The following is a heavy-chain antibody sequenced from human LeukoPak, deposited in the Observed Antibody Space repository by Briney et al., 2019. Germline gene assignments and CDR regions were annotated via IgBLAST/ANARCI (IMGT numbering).Heavy chain of an antibody. J-gene: IGHJ3*02. V-gene: IGHV4-39*07. D-gene: IGHD1-26*01. CDR1: GGSISSSSYY. CDR3: ARAPLSGTYYTDAFDI. CDR2: IYYSGST. Sequence: NPSETLSLTCTVSGGSISSSSYYWGWIRQPPGKGLEWIGSIYYSGSTDYNPSLKSRVTISPDKSKNQFSLTLTSVTAADTAVYFCARAPLSGTYYTDAFDIWGQGTMVTVSS.